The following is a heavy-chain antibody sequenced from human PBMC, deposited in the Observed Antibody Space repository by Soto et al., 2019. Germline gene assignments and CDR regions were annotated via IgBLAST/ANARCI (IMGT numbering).Heavy chain of an antibody. CDR2: IKSNADGGTT. J-gene: IGHJ3*01. Sequence: EVQLVESGGGLVKPGGSLRLSCVGSGFTFTKACMSWVRQAPGKGMEWVGRIKSNADGGTTDYTASVKGRFPISRDDSTNTLYLQMNSLTTEDTAVYYCTTLNWGGAFSVWGQGTMVTVSS. CDR3: TTLNWGGAFSV. D-gene: IGHD7-27*01. CDR1: GFTFTKAC. V-gene: IGHV3-15*01.